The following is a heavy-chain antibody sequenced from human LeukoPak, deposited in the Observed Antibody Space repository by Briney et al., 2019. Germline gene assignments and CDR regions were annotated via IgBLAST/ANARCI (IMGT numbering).Heavy chain of an antibody. J-gene: IGHJ4*02. D-gene: IGHD4-23*01. V-gene: IGHV1-69*13. CDR3: ASPNYGGDSAYFDY. CDR2: IIPMIGKA. Sequence: SVKVSCKASGGTLTTYPISWVRQAPALGLEWMGGIIPMIGKAHYAQKFQGRVTITADESTNTAFIELSSLTSEDTAVYYCASPNYGGDSAYFDYWGQGTLLTVSS. CDR1: GGTLTTYP.